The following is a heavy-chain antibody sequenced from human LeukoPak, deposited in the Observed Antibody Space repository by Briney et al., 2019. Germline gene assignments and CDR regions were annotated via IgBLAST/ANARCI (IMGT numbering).Heavy chain of an antibody. CDR1: GGTFSSYA. CDR2: ISTHNGYT. CDR3: ARNYTSGGIDY. Sequence: ASVKVSCKASGGTFSSYAISWVRQAPGQGLEWMGWISTHNGYTIYAQKLQGRVTMTTDTSTSTAYMELRSLRSDDTAVYYCARNYTSGGIDYWGQGTLVIVSS. D-gene: IGHD6-19*01. J-gene: IGHJ4*02. V-gene: IGHV1-18*01.